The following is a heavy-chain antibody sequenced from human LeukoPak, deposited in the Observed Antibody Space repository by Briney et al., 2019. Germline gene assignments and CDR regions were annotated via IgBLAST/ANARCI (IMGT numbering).Heavy chain of an antibody. CDR3: ARDYYDSSGYYYFDY. V-gene: IGHV1-2*02. CDR2: INPNGGGT. CDR1: GYTFTGYS. D-gene: IGHD3-22*01. J-gene: IGHJ4*02. Sequence: ASVKVSCKASGYTFTGYSMHWVRQAPGQGLEWMGWINPNGGGTNYAQKFQGRVTMTRDTSISTAYMELSRLRSDDTAVYYCARDYYDSSGYYYFDYWGQGTLVTVSS.